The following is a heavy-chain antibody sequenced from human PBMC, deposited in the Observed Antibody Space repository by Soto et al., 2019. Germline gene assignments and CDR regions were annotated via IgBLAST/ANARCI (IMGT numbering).Heavy chain of an antibody. D-gene: IGHD4-17*01. J-gene: IGHJ6*02. CDR3: ARDTSTDYYYYGMGV. Sequence: GGSLRLSCAASGFTFSSYGMHWVRQAPGKGLEWVAVIWYDGSNKYYADSVKGRFTISRDNSKNTLYLQMNSLRAEDTAVYYCARDTSTDYYYYGMGVWGQGTTVTVSS. CDR1: GFTFSSYG. CDR2: IWYDGSNK. V-gene: IGHV3-33*01.